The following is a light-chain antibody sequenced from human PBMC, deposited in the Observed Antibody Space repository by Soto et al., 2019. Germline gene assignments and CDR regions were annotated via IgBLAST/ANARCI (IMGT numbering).Light chain of an antibody. CDR3: QSYDSSLSGYV. CDR1: SSNIGAGYD. CDR2: GNS. V-gene: IGLV1-40*01. Sequence: QSVLTQPPSVSGAPGQRVTISCTGSSSNIGAGYDVHWYQPLPGTAPNLLIYGNSNRPSGVPDRFSGSKSGTSASLAITVLHAEYEADYYCQSYDSSLSGYVFGTGTKLTVL. J-gene: IGLJ1*01.